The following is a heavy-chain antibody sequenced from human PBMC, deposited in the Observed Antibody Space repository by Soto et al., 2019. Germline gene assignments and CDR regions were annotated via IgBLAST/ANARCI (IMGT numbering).Heavy chain of an antibody. CDR2: IYYSGST. CDR3: ARSQDGYNPLFDY. J-gene: IGHJ4*02. CDR1: GGSISSGGYY. D-gene: IGHD5-12*01. V-gene: IGHV4-31*03. Sequence: PSETLSLNCTVSGGSISSGGYYCSWILHHPGKGLEWIGYIYYSGSTYYNPSLKSRVTISVDTSKNQFSLKLSSVTAADTAVYYCARSQDGYNPLFDYWGQGTMVTVSS.